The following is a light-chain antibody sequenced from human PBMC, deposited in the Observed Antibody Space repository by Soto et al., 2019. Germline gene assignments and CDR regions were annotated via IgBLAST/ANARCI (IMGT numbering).Light chain of an antibody. CDR3: NSYTSSSTYV. J-gene: IGLJ1*01. CDR1: TSDGGRYNY. CDR2: DVS. V-gene: IGLV2-14*01. Sequence: QSALTQPASVSGSPGQSITISCTGTTSDGGRYNYVSWYQQHPGKAPKLIIYDVSNRPSGVSNRFSGSKSGNTASLTISGLQVEDEADDYCNSYTSSSTYVFGTGTKVTVL.